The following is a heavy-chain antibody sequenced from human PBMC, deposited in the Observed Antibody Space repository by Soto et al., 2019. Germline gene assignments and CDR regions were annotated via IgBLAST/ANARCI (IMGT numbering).Heavy chain of an antibody. V-gene: IGHV4-4*07. CDR3: ARGSSRWAS. J-gene: IGHJ5*02. D-gene: IGHD6-13*01. Sequence: KPSNTLSLTCSVSGGSISSFYSSWIRQPAGKGLEWIGRTYSGGRNNYKPPPKSRVTMSVDTSTNQSPLRMSSVTAAATAMYYCARGSSRWASWGQGTLGTVPP. CDR1: GGSISSFY. CDR2: TYSGGRN.